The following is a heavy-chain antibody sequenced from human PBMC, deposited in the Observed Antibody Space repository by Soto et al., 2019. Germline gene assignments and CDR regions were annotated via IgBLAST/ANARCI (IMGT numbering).Heavy chain of an antibody. CDR3: ARVDGTYYFDS. CDR2: TYYRSKWYN. D-gene: IGHD1-26*01. CDR1: WDSVSSSTAA. V-gene: IGHV6-1*01. J-gene: IGHJ4*02. Sequence: SQTLSLTCVISWDSVSSSTAAWAWIRPSPSGGLEWLGRTYYRSKWYNDYAVSVKSRITFNPDTSNNQFSLLLNSVTPEDTAVYYCARVDGTYYFDSWGQGTLVTVSS.